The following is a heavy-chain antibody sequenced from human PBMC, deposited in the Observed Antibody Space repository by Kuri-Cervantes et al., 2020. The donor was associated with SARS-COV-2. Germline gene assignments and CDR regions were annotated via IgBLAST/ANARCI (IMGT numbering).Heavy chain of an antibody. CDR1: GGTFSSYA. J-gene: IGHJ6*03. V-gene: IGHV1-69*05. CDR3: ARDKFYDFWSGYPEGYYYYYMDV. D-gene: IGHD3-3*01. CDR2: IIPIFGTA. Sequence: SVKVSCKASGGTFSSYAISWVRQAPGQGLEWMGGIIPIFGTANYAQKFQGRVTITTDESTSTAYMELSSLRSEDTAVYYCARDKFYDFWSGYPEGYYYYYMDVWGKGTTVTVSS.